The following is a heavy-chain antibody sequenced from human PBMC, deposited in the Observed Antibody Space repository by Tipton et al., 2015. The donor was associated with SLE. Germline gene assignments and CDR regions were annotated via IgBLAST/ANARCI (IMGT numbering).Heavy chain of an antibody. CDR2: IYTTGSA. CDR1: GGSISSGSYY. Sequence: TLSLTCTVSGGSISSGSYYWTWIRQPAGKGLEWIGHIYTTGSANYNPSLKSRVSLSIDTSKNHFSLKLDSVTAADTAVYYCARDHYYDNSGFDAFDIWGQGTVVTVSS. V-gene: IGHV4-61*09. D-gene: IGHD3-22*01. J-gene: IGHJ3*02. CDR3: ARDHYYDNSGFDAFDI.